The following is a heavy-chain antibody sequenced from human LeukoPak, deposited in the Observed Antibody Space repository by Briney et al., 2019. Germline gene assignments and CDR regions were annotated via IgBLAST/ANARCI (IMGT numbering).Heavy chain of an antibody. Sequence: SVKVSCKASGGAFSDYTFNWVRQAPGQGLEWMGKIIPILGIANFAQRFQGRVTITADKSTSTAFMELSSLTSEDTAVYYCARADKYSYGYCDYWDQGTLVTVSS. CDR2: IIPILGIA. D-gene: IGHD5-18*01. V-gene: IGHV1-69*02. CDR1: GGAFSDYT. J-gene: IGHJ4*02. CDR3: ARADKYSYGYCDY.